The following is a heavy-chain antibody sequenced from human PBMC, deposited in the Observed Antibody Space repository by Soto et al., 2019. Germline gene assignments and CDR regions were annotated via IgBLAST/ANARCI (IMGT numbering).Heavy chain of an antibody. V-gene: IGHV4-59*08. J-gene: IGHJ3*01. D-gene: IGHD3-10*01. CDR1: GGSISSYY. CDR2: IYYSGST. CDR3: ARRLGGVFDF. Sequence: QVQLQESGPGLVKPSETLSLTCTVSGGSISSYYWSWIRQPPGKGLEWIGYIYYSGSTNYNPSLKRRVTISADTVKPRLSLKLSSVTAADMAVYYCARRLGGVFDFCGQGTMVTVSS.